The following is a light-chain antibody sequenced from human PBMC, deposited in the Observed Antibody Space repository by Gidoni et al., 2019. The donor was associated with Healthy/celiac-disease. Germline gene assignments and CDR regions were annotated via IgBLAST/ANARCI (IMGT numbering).Light chain of an antibody. CDR2: DAS. J-gene: IGKJ1*01. CDR3: QQRSNWPGT. V-gene: IGKV3-11*01. CDR1: QSVSSY. Sequence: EIVLTQSPATLSLSPGERATLSCRASQSVSSYLAWYQQKPGQAPRLLIYDASNSATGIPARFSGSGSGTDFTLTISSLEPEDFAVYYCQQRSNWPGTFGQGPKVEIK.